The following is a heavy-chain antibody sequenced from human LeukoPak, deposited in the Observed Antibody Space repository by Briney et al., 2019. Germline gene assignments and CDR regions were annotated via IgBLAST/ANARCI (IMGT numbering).Heavy chain of an antibody. CDR2: ISSSGSAK. D-gene: IGHD2-21*01. CDR3: ARDLRSCSGGECYEYKWFDP. CDR1: GFTFSSYE. V-gene: IGHV3-48*03. Sequence: PGGSLRLSCAASGFTFSSYEMNWVRQAPGKGLEWVSYISSSGSAKHYADSVKGRFTISRDNAKNALYLQMNSLRAEDTAVYYCARDLRSCSGGECYEYKWFDPWGQGTLVTVSS. J-gene: IGHJ5*02.